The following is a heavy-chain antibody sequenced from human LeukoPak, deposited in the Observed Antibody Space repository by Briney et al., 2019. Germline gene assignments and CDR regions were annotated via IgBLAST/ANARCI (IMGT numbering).Heavy chain of an antibody. CDR3: ARQRGTYSSTWMGWSDP. Sequence: ASVKVSCKASGYTFTGYYMHWVRQAPGQGLEWMGRINPNSGGTNYAQKFQGRVTMTRDTSISTAYMELSRLRSDDTAVYYCARQRGTYSSTWMGWSDPWGQGTLVTVSS. J-gene: IGHJ5*02. CDR1: GYTFTGYY. CDR2: INPNSGGT. D-gene: IGHD5-18*01. V-gene: IGHV1-2*06.